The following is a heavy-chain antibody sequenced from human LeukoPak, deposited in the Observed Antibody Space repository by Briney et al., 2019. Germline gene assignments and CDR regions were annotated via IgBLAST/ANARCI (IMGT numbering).Heavy chain of an antibody. V-gene: IGHV3-21*01. CDR1: VFTFSSYS. CDR2: ISSSSSYI. D-gene: IGHD3-22*01. J-gene: IGHJ4*02. Sequence: PGGSLRLSCAASVFTFSSYSMNWVRQAPGKGLEWVSSISSSSSYIYYADSVKGRFTISRDNAKNSLYLQMNSLRAEDTAVYYCARENYYDSSGLPDFDYWGQGTLVTVSS. CDR3: ARENYYDSSGLPDFDY.